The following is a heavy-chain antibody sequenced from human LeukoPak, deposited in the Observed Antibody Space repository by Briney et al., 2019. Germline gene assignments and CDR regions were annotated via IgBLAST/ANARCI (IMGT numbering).Heavy chain of an antibody. V-gene: IGHV3-33*01. D-gene: IGHD5-12*01. CDR2: IWYDGSNT. CDR1: GFTFRNYA. Sequence: GGSLRLSCAASGFTFRNYAMHWVRQAPGKGLEWVAVIWYDGSNTYYADSVKGRFTISRDNAENTVYLQMNSLRGEDTAVYYCARGAKTGYPGLEYWGQGTLVTVSS. CDR3: ARGAKTGYPGLEY. J-gene: IGHJ4*02.